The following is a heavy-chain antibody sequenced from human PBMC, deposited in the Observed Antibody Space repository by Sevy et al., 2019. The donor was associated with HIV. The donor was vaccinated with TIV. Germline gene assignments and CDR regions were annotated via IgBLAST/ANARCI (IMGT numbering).Heavy chain of an antibody. CDR3: ARGFGYGSVV. CDR1: GFTFSDYW. D-gene: IGHD3-10*01. J-gene: IGHJ4*02. CDR2: IKQDGSEK. Sequence: GGSLRLSCAASGFTFSDYWMSWVRQAPGKGLEWVANIKQDGSEKYYVDSVKGRFTISRDNAKNSLYLQMNSLRDEDTAMYYCARGFGYGSVVWGQGTLVTVSS. V-gene: IGHV3-7*01.